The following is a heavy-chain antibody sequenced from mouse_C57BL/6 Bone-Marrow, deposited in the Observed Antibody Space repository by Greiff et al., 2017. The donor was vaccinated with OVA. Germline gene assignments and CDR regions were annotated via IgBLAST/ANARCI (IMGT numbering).Heavy chain of an antibody. V-gene: IGHV1-26*01. D-gene: IGHD1-1*01. CDR3: ARRKLPCYFDV. CDR1: GYTFTDYY. CDR2: INPNNGGT. Sequence: EVQLQQSGPELVKPGASVKISCKASGYTFTDYYMNWVKQSHGKSLEWIGDINPNNGGTSYNQKFKGKATLTVAKSSSTAYMELRSLTSEDSAVYYCARRKLPCYFDVWGTGTTVTVSS. J-gene: IGHJ1*03.